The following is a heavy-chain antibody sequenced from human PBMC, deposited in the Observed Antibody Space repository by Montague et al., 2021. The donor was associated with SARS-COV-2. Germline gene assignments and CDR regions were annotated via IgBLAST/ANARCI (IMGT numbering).Heavy chain of an antibody. CDR3: ARDLRRGFDP. CDR2: ISHSGGA. J-gene: IGHJ5*02. D-gene: IGHD3-10*01. CDR1: GGSISSGTW. V-gene: IGHV4-4*02. Sequence: SETLSLTCAVSGGSISSGTWWTWVRQPPGKGLEWIGEISHSGGANYNPSPKSRVTISVDKSKNQFSLNLNSVTAADTAVYYCARDLRRGFDPWGQGTLVTVSS.